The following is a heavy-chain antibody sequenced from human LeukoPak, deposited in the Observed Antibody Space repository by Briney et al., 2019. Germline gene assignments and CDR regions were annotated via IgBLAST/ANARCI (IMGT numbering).Heavy chain of an antibody. V-gene: IGHV4/OR15-8*01. CDR3: AYNRNFALDN. Sequence: SETLSLTCAVSGASIESHSWWSWVRQPPGKGLEWIGEVYHDGSANYKPSLKSRVTILADTSRNHFSLKLTSVTAADTAVYYCAYNRNFALDNWGRGTLVTVSS. J-gene: IGHJ4*01. D-gene: IGHD1-14*01. CDR2: VYHDGSA. CDR1: GASIESHSW.